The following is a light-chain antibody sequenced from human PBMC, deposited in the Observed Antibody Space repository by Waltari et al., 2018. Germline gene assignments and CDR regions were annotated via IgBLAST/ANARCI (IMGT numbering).Light chain of an antibody. CDR1: QSVLYSSNSQNY. CDR2: WAS. V-gene: IGKV4-1*01. J-gene: IGKJ1*01. CDR3: QQYYDIPRT. Sequence: DIVMTQSPDSLAVSLGERVTINCKSSQSVLYSSNSQNYLAWYQQKPGQPPKLLIYWASARESGVPDRFSGSESGTDFTLTISSLQAEDVAVYYCQQYYDIPRTFGQGTKVEIK.